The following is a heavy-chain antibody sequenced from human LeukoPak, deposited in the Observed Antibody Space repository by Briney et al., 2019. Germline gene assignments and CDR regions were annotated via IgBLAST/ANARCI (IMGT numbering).Heavy chain of an antibody. CDR3: VRHDGRGGATMGALDS. Sequence: SQTLSLTCDVSGGSISSGLYSWSWIRQPLGKGLEWIGYIYHTGSTYYNPSLDSRVTISVVTSKNQFSLQLNSVTAADTAVYYCVRHDGRGGATMGALDSWGQGSLVTVSS. CDR2: IYHTGST. D-gene: IGHD5-12*01. CDR1: GGSISSGLYS. V-gene: IGHV4-30-2*03. J-gene: IGHJ4*02.